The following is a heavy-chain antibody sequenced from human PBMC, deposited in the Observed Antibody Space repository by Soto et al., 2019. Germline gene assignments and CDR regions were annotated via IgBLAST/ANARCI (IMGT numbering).Heavy chain of an antibody. CDR3: AKVRLAYSSSAVWDVFDI. D-gene: IGHD6-6*01. CDR2: ISGSGGST. V-gene: IGHV3-23*01. CDR1: GFTFSSYA. Sequence: PGGSLRLSCAASGFTFSSYAMSWVRQAPGKGLEWVSAISGSGGSTYYADSVKGRFTISRDNSKNTLYLQMNSLRAEDTAVYYCAKVRLAYSSSAVWDVFDIWGQGTMVTVSS. J-gene: IGHJ3*02.